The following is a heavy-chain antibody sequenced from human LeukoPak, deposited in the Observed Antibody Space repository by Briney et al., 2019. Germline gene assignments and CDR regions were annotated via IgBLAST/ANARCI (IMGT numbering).Heavy chain of an antibody. D-gene: IGHD1-1*01. CDR3: ARAANWHDDDWFDP. CDR1: GYTFTGYY. V-gene: IGHV1-2*02. CDR2: INPDSGGT. Sequence: GASVKVSCKASGYTFTGYYMHWVRQAPGHGLEWMGWINPDSGGTNYAQKFQGRVTMTRDTSINTAYMELSRLRSDDTAVYYCARAANWHDDDWFDPWGQGTLVTVSS. J-gene: IGHJ5*02.